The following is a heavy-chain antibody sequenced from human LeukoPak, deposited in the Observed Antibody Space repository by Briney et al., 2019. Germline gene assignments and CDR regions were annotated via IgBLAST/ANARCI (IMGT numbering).Heavy chain of an antibody. CDR1: GYSISSGYY. CDR3: AIDGYYYGSGSQTVDY. Sequence: PSDTLNLTCAVSGYSISSGYYRGWIRQPPEKGLERIGSIYHSGSTYYNPSLKSRVTISVDTSKNQFSLKLSSVTAADTAGYYCAIDGYYYGSGSQTVDYWGQGALVTVSS. D-gene: IGHD3-10*01. CDR2: IYHSGST. V-gene: IGHV4-38-2*02. J-gene: IGHJ4*02.